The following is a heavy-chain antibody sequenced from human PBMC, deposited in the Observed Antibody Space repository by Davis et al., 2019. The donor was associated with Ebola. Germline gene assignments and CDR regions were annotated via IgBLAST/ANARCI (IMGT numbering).Heavy chain of an antibody. CDR2: IYYSGST. CDR3: ARAPPDLTYYYDSSGYYYFDY. Sequence: PSETLSLTCTVSGGSISSGGYYWSWIRQHPGKGLEWIGYIYYSGSTYYNLSLKSRVTISIDTSKNQFSLKLSSVTAADTAVYYCARAPPDLTYYYDSSGYYYFDYWGQGTLVTVSS. J-gene: IGHJ4*02. CDR1: GGSISSGGYY. V-gene: IGHV4-31*03. D-gene: IGHD3-22*01.